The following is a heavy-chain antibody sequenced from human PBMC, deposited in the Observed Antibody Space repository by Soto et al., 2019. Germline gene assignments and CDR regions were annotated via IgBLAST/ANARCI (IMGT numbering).Heavy chain of an antibody. CDR1: GFTFSNYG. CDR3: AKDTEAFWSGYYLRGYFDL. CDR2: ISRSGGDT. V-gene: IGHV3-23*01. J-gene: IGHJ2*01. D-gene: IGHD3-3*01. Sequence: EVQLLESGGGLVQPGGSLRLSCVVSGFTFSNYGMNWVRQAPGKGLEWVSGISRSGGDTYYVDSVRGRFTISRDNSKNALDRKMDSLRAEDTAVYFCAKDTEAFWSGYYLRGYFDLWGRGTLVTVS.